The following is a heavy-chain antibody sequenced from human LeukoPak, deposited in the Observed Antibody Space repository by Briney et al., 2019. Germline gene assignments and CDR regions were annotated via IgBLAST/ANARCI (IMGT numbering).Heavy chain of an antibody. D-gene: IGHD3-22*01. CDR3: AIMHGYYDGTGYWVQ. CDR2: ITTNGGRT. V-gene: IGHV3-23*01. J-gene: IGHJ1*01. Sequence: GGSLRLSCAASGFTFASYDMSWVRQAPGKGLEWVSFITTNGGRTSYAGSVEGRFTISRDNPRNTLYMQMNSLRDEDTAVYYCAIMHGYYDGTGYWVQWGQGTLVTVSS. CDR1: GFTFASYD.